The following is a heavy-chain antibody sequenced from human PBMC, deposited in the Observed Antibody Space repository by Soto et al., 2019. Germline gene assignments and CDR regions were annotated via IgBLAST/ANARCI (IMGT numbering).Heavy chain of an antibody. CDR1: GGSISSGDYY. Sequence: QVQLQESGPGLVKPSQTLSLTCSVSGGSISSGDYYWSWIRQPPGKGLELIAYIYYSGIIYYTPSLKSRVTRSRDTSKNQFCLNLDSVTAADTAVYYCAREVGEVDYSSSSDAFDIWGQGTMVTVSS. CDR2: IYYSGII. J-gene: IGHJ3*02. V-gene: IGHV4-30-4*01. CDR3: AREVGEVDYSSSSDAFDI. D-gene: IGHD6-6*01.